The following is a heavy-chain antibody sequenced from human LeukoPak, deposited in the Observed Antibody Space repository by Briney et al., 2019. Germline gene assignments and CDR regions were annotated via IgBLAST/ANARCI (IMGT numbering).Heavy chain of an antibody. CDR3: AKGDSSGNPRRYFDY. CDR2: ISGSGGST. J-gene: IGHJ4*02. V-gene: IGHV3-23*01. D-gene: IGHD3-22*01. CDR1: GIAFSSYA. Sequence: GGSLRLSCAASGIAFSSYAMSWVRQAPGKGLEWVSTISGSGGSTYHADSVKGRFTISRDSSKNTVYLQMNSLRAEDTAAYYCAKGDSSGNPRRYFDYWGQGTLVTVSS.